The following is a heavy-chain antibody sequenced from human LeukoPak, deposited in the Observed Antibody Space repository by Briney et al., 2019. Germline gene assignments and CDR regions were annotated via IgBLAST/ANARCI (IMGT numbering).Heavy chain of an antibody. CDR2: IYYSGST. V-gene: IGHV4-59*01. Sequence: TSETLSLTCTVSGGSISSYYWSWIRQPPGKGLEWIGYIYYSGSTNYNPSLKSRVTISVDTSKNQFSLKLSSVTAADTAVYYCASRARDYYDSSGAFDIWGQGTMVTVSS. J-gene: IGHJ3*02. D-gene: IGHD3-22*01. CDR3: ASRARDYYDSSGAFDI. CDR1: GGSISSYY.